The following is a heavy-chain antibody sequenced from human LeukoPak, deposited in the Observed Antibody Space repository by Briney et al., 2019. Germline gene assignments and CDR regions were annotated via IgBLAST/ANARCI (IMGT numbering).Heavy chain of an antibody. V-gene: IGHV4-4*02. CDR3: ARGHQFSSGWYGNWFDP. J-gene: IGHJ5*02. CDR2: IYHSGGS. D-gene: IGHD6-19*01. Sequence: PSGTLSLTCTVSGASMRSGSWWSWIRQPPGKGLEYIGEIYHSGGSNSNPSLESRVTISIDRSNRQFFLKLSSVTAADTAVYYCARGHQFSSGWYGNWFDPWGQGTLVTVSS. CDR1: GASMRSGSW.